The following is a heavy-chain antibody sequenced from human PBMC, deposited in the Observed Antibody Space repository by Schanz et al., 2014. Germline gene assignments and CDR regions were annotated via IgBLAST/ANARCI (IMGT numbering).Heavy chain of an antibody. D-gene: IGHD6-19*01. Sequence: VQLVESGGGVVQPGRSLRLSCAGSGFSFSDYGMHWVRQAPGRGLEWVSSISDSSSYIYYADSVKGRFTISRDNAKNSLYLQMSSLRAEDTAVYYCARDRVQYSSGWYSDSWGQGTLVTVSS. V-gene: IGHV3-21*01. CDR1: GFSFSDYG. CDR2: ISDSSSYI. J-gene: IGHJ4*02. CDR3: ARDRVQYSSGWYSDS.